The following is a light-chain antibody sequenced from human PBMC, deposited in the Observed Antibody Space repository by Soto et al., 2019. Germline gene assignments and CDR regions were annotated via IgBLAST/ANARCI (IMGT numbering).Light chain of an antibody. Sequence: DIQMTQSPSTLSASVGDRVTITCRASQTINSWLAWYQQKPGKAPKLLIYKASNLESGVPSRFSGSASGTEFTLTISILQPDDFATYYCQQYNDYSGTFGQGTKLEIK. CDR2: KAS. J-gene: IGKJ2*02. CDR3: QQYNDYSGT. V-gene: IGKV1-5*03. CDR1: QTINSW.